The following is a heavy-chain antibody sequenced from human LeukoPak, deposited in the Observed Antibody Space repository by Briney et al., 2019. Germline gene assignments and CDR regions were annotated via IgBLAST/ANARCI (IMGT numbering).Heavy chain of an antibody. D-gene: IGHD3-3*01. V-gene: IGHV3-23*01. Sequence: GGSLRLSCAASGFTFSSYGMSWVRQAPGKGLEWVSAISGSGGSTYYADSVKGRFTISRDNSKNTLYLQMNSLRAEDTAVYYCAEAHIRVVYFDYWGQGTLVTVSS. CDR2: ISGSGGST. CDR1: GFTFSSYG. CDR3: AEAHIRVVYFDY. J-gene: IGHJ4*02.